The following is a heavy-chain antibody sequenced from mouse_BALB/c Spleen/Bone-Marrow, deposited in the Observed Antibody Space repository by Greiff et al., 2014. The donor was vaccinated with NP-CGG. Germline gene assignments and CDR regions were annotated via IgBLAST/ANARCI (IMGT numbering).Heavy chain of an antibody. CDR1: GFTFSNYG. D-gene: IGHD2-4*01. Sequence: EVKLVESGGGLVKSGGSLKLSCAASGFTFSNYGMSWVRQTPEKRLEWVATISGGGSYTFYSDSVKGRFTISRGNAKNNLYLQLSSLRSEDTALYYCARHAYYDQTEVSFVYWGQGTLVTVSA. V-gene: IGHV5-9-2*01. J-gene: IGHJ3*01. CDR2: ISGGGSYT. CDR3: ARHAYYDQTEVSFVY.